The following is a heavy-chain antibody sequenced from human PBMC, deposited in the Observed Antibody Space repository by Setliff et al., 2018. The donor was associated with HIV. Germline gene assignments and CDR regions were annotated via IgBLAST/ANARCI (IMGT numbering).Heavy chain of an antibody. D-gene: IGHD5-12*01. Sequence: SETLSLTCAVYGGSFSGYYWSWIRQSPGKGLEWIGTVDYSGSTNYNPSLKSRVTISLDRSKTQFSLKLSSVTAADTAVYYCARSPLYSGYERYYFDYWGQGALVTVSS. J-gene: IGHJ4*02. CDR1: GGSFSGYY. CDR3: ARSPLYSGYERYYFDY. V-gene: IGHV4-34*01. CDR2: VDYSGST.